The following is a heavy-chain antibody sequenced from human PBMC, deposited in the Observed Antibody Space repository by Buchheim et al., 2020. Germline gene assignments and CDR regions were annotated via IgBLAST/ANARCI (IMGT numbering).Heavy chain of an antibody. CDR3: STWAFYHGVDV. CDR1: GFNFGTYG. Sequence: EVQLVDSGGGLVQPGGSLRLSCAASGFNFGTYGMNWFRQAPGRGLEWLSYISSSSSTIYYADSVRGRFTISRDDAKNSLYLQMDSLGDDDTAGYFCSTWAFYHGVDVWGQGT. D-gene: IGHD7-27*01. J-gene: IGHJ6*02. CDR2: ISSSSSTI. V-gene: IGHV3-48*02.